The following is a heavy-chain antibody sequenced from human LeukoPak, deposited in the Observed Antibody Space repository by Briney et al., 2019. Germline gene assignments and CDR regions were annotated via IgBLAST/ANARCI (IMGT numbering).Heavy chain of an antibody. J-gene: IGHJ4*02. D-gene: IGHD1-26*01. V-gene: IGHV1-2*02. CDR3: ARDITNVGATLQNY. CDR2: INPNKGGT. Sequence: GASVKVSCKASGYSFTEFYMHWVRQAPGQGLEWMGWINPNKGGTNYAQKFQGRVTMTRDTSTSTAYMELSSLTSDDTAVYYCARDITNVGATLQNYWGQGTLVSVSS. CDR1: GYSFTEFY.